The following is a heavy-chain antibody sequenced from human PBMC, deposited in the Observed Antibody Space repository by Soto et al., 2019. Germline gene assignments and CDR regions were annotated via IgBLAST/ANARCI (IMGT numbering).Heavy chain of an antibody. J-gene: IGHJ4*02. V-gene: IGHV3-21*01. CDR1: GFTFSSYS. Sequence: GGSLRLSCAASGFTFSSYSMSWVRQAPGKGLEWVSSISSSSSYIYYADSVKGRFTISRDNAKYSLYLQMNSLRAEDTAVYSCARDPYSSGWYDYWGPGTLLTVSS. CDR3: ARDPYSSGWYDY. CDR2: ISSSSSYI. D-gene: IGHD6-19*01.